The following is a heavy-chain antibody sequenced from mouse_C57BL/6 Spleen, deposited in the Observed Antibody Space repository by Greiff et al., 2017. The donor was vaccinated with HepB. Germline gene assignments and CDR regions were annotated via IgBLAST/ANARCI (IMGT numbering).Heavy chain of an antibody. Sequence: EVQLQESGGGLVQPGESLQLSCESNAYEFPSHDMSWVRKTPEKRLELVAAINSDGGSTYYPDTMERRFIISRDNTKKTLYLQMSSLRSEDTAFYYCARQGPAYWYFDVWGTGTTVTASS. J-gene: IGHJ1*03. V-gene: IGHV5-2*01. D-gene: IGHD3-3*01. CDR1: AYEFPSHD. CDR2: INSDGGST. CDR3: ARQGPAYWYFDV.